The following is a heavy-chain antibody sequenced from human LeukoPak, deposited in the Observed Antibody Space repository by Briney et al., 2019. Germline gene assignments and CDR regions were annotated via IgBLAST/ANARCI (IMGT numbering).Heavy chain of an antibody. CDR3: ARVLVGVTVTFDY. CDR2: IYYSGST. V-gene: IGHV4-39*07. Sequence: SETLSFTCTVSGGSISSSSYYWGWIRQPPGKGLEWIGSIYYSGSTYYNPSLKSRVTISVDTSKNQFSLKLSSVTAADTAVYYCARVLVGVTVTFDYWGQGTLVTVSS. CDR1: GGSISSSSYY. D-gene: IGHD4-17*01. J-gene: IGHJ4*02.